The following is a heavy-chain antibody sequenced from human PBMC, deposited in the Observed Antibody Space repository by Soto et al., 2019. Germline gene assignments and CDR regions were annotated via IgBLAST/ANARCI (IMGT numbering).Heavy chain of an antibody. CDR1: GGSISSGGYS. Sequence: SETLSLTCAVSGGSISSGGYSWSWIRQPPGKGLEWIGYIYHSGSTYYNPSLKSRVTISVDTSKNQFSLKLSSVTAADTAVYYCARQDIVLMVYANDYWGQGTLVTVS. J-gene: IGHJ4*02. CDR3: ARQDIVLMVYANDY. D-gene: IGHD2-8*01. CDR2: IYHSGST. V-gene: IGHV4-30-2*01.